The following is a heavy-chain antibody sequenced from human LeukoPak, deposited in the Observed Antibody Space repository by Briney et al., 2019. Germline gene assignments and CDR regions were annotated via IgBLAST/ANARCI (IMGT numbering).Heavy chain of an antibody. Sequence: GGSLRLSCAASGFTFSSYEMNWVRQAPGKGLEWVSFISSSGGTIYYADSVKGRFTISRDNAKNSLYLQMNSLRAEDTAVYYCARAVLYYYYGMDVWGQGTTVTVSS. CDR2: ISSSGGTI. V-gene: IGHV3-48*03. J-gene: IGHJ6*02. CDR1: GFTFSSYE. CDR3: ARAVLYYYYGMDV.